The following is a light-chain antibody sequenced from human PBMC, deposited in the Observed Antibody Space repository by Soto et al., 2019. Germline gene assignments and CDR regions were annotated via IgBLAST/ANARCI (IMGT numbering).Light chain of an antibody. Sequence: EIVLTQSPGTLSLSPGERATLSCRASQSVSSSYLAWYQQKPGQAPRLLIYGASSRATGIPDRFNGSGSGTDFTLTISRLEPEDFAVYYCQQYGSSPGFTFGPGTKVDIK. V-gene: IGKV3-20*01. CDR1: QSVSSSY. CDR3: QQYGSSPGFT. J-gene: IGKJ3*01. CDR2: GAS.